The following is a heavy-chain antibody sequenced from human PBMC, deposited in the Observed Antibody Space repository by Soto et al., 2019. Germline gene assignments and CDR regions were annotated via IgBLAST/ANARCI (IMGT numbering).Heavy chain of an antibody. CDR1: RYTLTKFY. CDR3: ARSQVGPRLEV. Sequence: GASVXVAFKACRYTLTKFYIEFVLQAPGQGLEWMGIINPSGGSTTYPKKFQGRVTMTRDTSTRKVHMELITLRSEDTAVYYSARSQVGPRLEVWGPGTTVKVYS. D-gene: IGHD1-26*01. J-gene: IGHJ6*01. CDR2: INPSGGST. V-gene: IGHV1-46*01.